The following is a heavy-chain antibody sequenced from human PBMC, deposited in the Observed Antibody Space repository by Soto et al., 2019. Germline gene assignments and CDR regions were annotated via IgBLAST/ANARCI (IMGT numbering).Heavy chain of an antibody. CDR1: GFTFGNYW. V-gene: IGHV3-7*04. J-gene: IGHJ4*02. CDR2: IKPDGGEQ. CDR3: ARGHSNSCDY. D-gene: IGHD5-18*01. Sequence: EVQLVESGGGLVQPGGSLRLSCEASGFTFGNYWMNWVRQTPGKGLEWVANIKPDGGEQYYVDSVKGRFTISRDNAKDSLYLHMSSLRGDDTAVYYCARGHSNSCDYWGQGTLVTVSS.